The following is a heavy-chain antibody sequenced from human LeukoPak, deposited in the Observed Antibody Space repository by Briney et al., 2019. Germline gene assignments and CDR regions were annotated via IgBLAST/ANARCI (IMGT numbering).Heavy chain of an antibody. Sequence: GGSLRLSCAASGFTFSNYWMSWVRQAPGKGLEWVANMKQDGSEKCYVDSVKGRFTISRDNAKNSLYLQMNSLRVEDTAVYYCARKAYAMDVWGKGTMVTVSS. CDR1: GFTFSNYW. V-gene: IGHV3-7*03. J-gene: IGHJ6*04. CDR3: ARKAYAMDV. CDR2: MKQDGSEK.